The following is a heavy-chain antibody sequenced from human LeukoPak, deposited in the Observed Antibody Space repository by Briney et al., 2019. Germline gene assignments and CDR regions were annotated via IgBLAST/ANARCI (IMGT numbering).Heavy chain of an antibody. Sequence: GGSLRLSCAASGFTFSSYAMHWVRQAPGKGLEWVAVISYDGSNKYYADSVKGRFTISRDNSKNTLYLQMNSLRAEDTAVYYCARENGIYGDPLQHGFDPWGQGTLVTVSS. J-gene: IGHJ5*02. CDR1: GFTFSSYA. D-gene: IGHD4-17*01. CDR3: ARENGIYGDPLQHGFDP. V-gene: IGHV3-30*04. CDR2: ISYDGSNK.